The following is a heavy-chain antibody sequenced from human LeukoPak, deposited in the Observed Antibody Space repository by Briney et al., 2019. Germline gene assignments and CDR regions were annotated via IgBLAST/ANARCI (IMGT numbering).Heavy chain of an antibody. V-gene: IGHV3-23*01. J-gene: IGHJ6*02. CDR2: ISERGAIT. D-gene: IGHD4-23*01. CDR1: GFTFSSSG. Sequence: GGSLRLSCAASGFTFSSSGMSWVRQAPRKGLEWVSGISERGAITNYADSVKGRFTISRDNSKDTLYLQMNSLRAEDTAVYYCARDDRVVRERVGNYYYGMDVWGQGTTVTVSS. CDR3: ARDDRVVRERVGNYYYGMDV.